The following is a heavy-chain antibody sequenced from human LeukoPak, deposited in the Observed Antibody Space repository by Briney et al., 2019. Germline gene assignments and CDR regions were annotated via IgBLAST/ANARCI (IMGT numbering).Heavy chain of an antibody. CDR2: ISYDGSNK. CDR3: AKGLAVAGTMVGDY. CDR1: GFTFSSYG. V-gene: IGHV3-30*18. D-gene: IGHD6-19*01. J-gene: IGHJ4*02. Sequence: GGSLRLSCAASGFTFSSYGIHWVRQAPGKGLEWVAVISYDGSNKYYADSVKGRFTISRDNSKNTLYLQMNSLRAEDTAVYYCAKGLAVAGTMVGDYWGQGTLVTVSS.